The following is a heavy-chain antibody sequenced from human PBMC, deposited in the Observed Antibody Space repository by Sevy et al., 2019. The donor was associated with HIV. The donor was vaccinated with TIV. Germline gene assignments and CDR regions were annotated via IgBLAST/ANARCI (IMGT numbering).Heavy chain of an antibody. J-gene: IGHJ6*02. CDR2: ISAYNGNT. CDR1: GYTFTSYG. D-gene: IGHD6-19*01. V-gene: IGHV1-18*01. CDR3: ARSAGLFKGYSSGWYRDYYYGMDV. Sequence: ASVKVSCKASGYTFTSYGISWVRQAPGQGLEWMGWISAYNGNTNYAQKLQGRVTMTTDTSTSTAYMELRSLRSDDTAVDYCARSAGLFKGYSSGWYRDYYYGMDVWGQGTTVTVSS.